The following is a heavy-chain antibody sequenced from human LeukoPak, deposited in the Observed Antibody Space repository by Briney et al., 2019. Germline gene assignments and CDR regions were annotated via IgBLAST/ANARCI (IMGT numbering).Heavy chain of an antibody. CDR1: GFTVSSNY. CDR3: AKDIMIVVVIAYGMDV. Sequence: GGSLRLSCAASGFTVSSNYMSWVRQAPGKGLEWVSVIYSGGSTYYADSVKGRFTISRDNSKNTLYLQMNSLRAEDTAVYYCAKDIMIVVVIAYGMDVWGQGTTVTVSS. D-gene: IGHD3-22*01. J-gene: IGHJ6*02. V-gene: IGHV3-66*02. CDR2: IYSGGST.